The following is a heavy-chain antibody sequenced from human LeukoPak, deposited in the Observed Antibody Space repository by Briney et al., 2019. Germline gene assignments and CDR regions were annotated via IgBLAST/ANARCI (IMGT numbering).Heavy chain of an antibody. Sequence: SETLSLTCAVYGGSFSGYYWSWIRQPPGKWLEWIGEINHSGSTNYNPSLKSRVTISVDTSKNQFSLKLSSVTAADTAVYYCARGRIAAAGDTSGGYYFDYWGQGTLVTVSS. CDR2: INHSGST. V-gene: IGHV4-34*01. J-gene: IGHJ4*02. D-gene: IGHD6-13*01. CDR3: ARGRIAAAGDTSGGYYFDY. CDR1: GGSFSGYY.